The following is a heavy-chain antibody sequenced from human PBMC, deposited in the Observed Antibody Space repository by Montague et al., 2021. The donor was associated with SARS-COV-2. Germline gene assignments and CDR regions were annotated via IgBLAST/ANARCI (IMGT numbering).Heavy chain of an antibody. J-gene: IGHJ4*02. Sequence: SETLSLTCTVSGGPISSNYWSWIRQPPGKGLEWIGYIYYCGSTNSNPSLNRKVTISIAASKNQYSLPLSSMTAAATAVYYCASARHSGTIFGVADRDGFDYWGQGTLVTVSS. V-gene: IGHV4-59*01. D-gene: IGHD3-3*01. CDR1: GGPISSNY. CDR3: ASARHSGTIFGVADRDGFDY. CDR2: IYYCGST.